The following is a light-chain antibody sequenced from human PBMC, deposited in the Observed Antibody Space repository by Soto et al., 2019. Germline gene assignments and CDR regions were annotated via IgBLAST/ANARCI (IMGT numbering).Light chain of an antibody. Sequence: SYELTQPPSVSVAPGQTARITCGGNNIGSKSVHWYQQKPGQAPVLVVYDDSDRLSGIPERFSGSKSWNTATLTISRVEDGDEADYYCQVWDSSSDHYVFGTGTKVTVL. V-gene: IGLV3-21*02. CDR2: DDS. J-gene: IGLJ1*01. CDR3: QVWDSSSDHYV. CDR1: NIGSKS.